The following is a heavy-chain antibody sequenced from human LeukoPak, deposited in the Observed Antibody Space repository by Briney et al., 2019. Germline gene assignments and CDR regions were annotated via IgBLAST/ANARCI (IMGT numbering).Heavy chain of an antibody. V-gene: IGHV1-2*02. Sequence: ASVKVSCKASGYTFTGYYTHWVRQAPGQGLEWMGWINPNSGGTNYAQKFQGRVTMTRDTSISTAYMELSRLRSDDTAVYYCARDREGYCSSTSCYYMDVWGKGTTVTVSS. CDR2: INPNSGGT. CDR3: ARDREGYCSSTSCYYMDV. D-gene: IGHD2-2*01. J-gene: IGHJ6*03. CDR1: GYTFTGYY.